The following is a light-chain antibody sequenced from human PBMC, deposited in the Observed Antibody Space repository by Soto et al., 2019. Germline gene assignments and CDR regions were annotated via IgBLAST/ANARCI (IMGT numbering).Light chain of an antibody. Sequence: QSVLTQPPSVSAAPGQKVIISCSGSSSNIGNNYVSWYQQLPGTAPKLLIYDNNKRPSGIPDRFSGSKSGTSATLGITGLQTGDEADYYCGTWDSSLSAVVFAGGTKLTV. CDR2: DNN. V-gene: IGLV1-51*01. CDR1: SSNIGNNY. CDR3: GTWDSSLSAVV. J-gene: IGLJ2*01.